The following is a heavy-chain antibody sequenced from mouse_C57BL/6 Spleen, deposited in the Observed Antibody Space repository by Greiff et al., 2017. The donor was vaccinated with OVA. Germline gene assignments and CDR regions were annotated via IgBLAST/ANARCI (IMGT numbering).Heavy chain of an antibody. J-gene: IGHJ3*01. CDR3: ATLGAWFAY. V-gene: IGHV2-6*01. CDR2: ILWVGST. Sequence: VMLVESGPGLVAPSQSLSITCTVPGFSLTSYGLDWVRQFPGKGLEWLGVILWVGSTTYNSALKTRLSISKDNSKSQVFLKMNSLQTDDTAMYYCATLGAWFAYWGQGTLVTVSA. CDR1: GFSLTSYG. D-gene: IGHD3-3*01.